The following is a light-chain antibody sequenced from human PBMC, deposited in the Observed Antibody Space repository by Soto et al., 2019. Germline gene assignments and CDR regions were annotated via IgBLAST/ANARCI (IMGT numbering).Light chain of an antibody. J-gene: IGKJ1*01. CDR2: GAS. Sequence: EIVLTQSPGTLSLSPGERATLSCRASQSVSSSYLAWYQQKPGQAPRLLIYGASSRATGIPDRFSDSGSGTDFTLTISRLEPEDFAVYYCQQYGSSLTWTFGQGTKVDIK. V-gene: IGKV3-20*01. CDR3: QQYGSSLTWT. CDR1: QSVSSSY.